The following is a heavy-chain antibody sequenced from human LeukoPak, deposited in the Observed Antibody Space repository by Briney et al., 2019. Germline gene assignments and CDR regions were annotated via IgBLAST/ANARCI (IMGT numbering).Heavy chain of an antibody. V-gene: IGHV4-39*01. Sequence: ASETLSLTCAVSGGSISSSSYYWGWIHQPPGKGLEWIGSIYYSGSTYYNPSLKSRVTISVDTSKNQFSLKLSSVTAADTAVYYCARHRTRPTNGYFDHWGQGTLVTVSS. CDR3: ARHRTRPTNGYFDH. J-gene: IGHJ4*02. CDR2: IYYSGST. CDR1: GGSISSSSYY. D-gene: IGHD1-1*01.